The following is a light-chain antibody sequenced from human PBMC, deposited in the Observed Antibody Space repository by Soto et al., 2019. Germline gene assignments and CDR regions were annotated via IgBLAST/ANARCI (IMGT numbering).Light chain of an antibody. CDR1: KLGDKY. CDR3: QAWDSRTAPVV. J-gene: IGLJ2*01. Sequence: SYELTQPPSVSVSPGQTASMTCSGDKLGDKYASWYQQKPGQSPVLVIYQDTKRPSGIPERFSGSNSGNTATLTISGTQAMYEADYYCQAWDSRTAPVVFGGGTTVTVL. V-gene: IGLV3-1*01. CDR2: QDT.